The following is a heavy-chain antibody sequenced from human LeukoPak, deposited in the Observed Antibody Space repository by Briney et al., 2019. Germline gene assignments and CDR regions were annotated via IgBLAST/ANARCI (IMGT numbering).Heavy chain of an antibody. J-gene: IGHJ3*02. CDR1: GDSISSPNYC. V-gene: IGHV4-39*01. Sequence: SETLSLTCTVSGDSISSPNYCWDWIRQPPGTGLEWIGNVFYREKTYYNPSLKNRVTISVDTSKNQFSLRLSSVTAADTAVYFCARHGRCSNGECVADFDIWGRGTTVTVSS. CDR2: VFYREKT. D-gene: IGHD2-8*01. CDR3: ARHGRCSNGECVADFDI.